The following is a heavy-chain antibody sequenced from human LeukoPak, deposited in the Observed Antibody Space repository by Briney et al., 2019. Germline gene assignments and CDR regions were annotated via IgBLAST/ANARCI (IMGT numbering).Heavy chain of an antibody. J-gene: IGHJ5*02. CDR2: IYHSGST. CDR3: ARDRYYDILTGSAWFDP. CDR1: GGSNSSSNW. Sequence: SETLSLTCAVSGGSNSSSNWWSWVRQPPGKGLEWIGEIYHSGSTNYNPSLKSRVTISVDKSKNQFSLKLSSVAAADTAVYYCARDRYYDILTGSAWFDPWGQGTLVTVSS. D-gene: IGHD3-9*01. V-gene: IGHV4-4*02.